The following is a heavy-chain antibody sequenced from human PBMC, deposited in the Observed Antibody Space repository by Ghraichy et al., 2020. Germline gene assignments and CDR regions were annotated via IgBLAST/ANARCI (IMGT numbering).Heavy chain of an antibody. V-gene: IGHV4-39*01. CDR2: IYYSGNT. Sequence: SETLSLTCTVSGGSISSRSYFWGWIRQPPGKGLDWIGNIYYSGNTDYNPSLNSRVTISADTSKNQFSLKLSSVTAADTAVYYCARQSIVARQIDYWGQGTLVTVSS. CDR1: GGSISSRSYF. J-gene: IGHJ4*02. CDR3: ARQSIVARQIDY. D-gene: IGHD6-6*01.